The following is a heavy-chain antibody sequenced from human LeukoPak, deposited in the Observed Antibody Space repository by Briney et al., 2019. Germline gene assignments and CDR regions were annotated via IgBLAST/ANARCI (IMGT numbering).Heavy chain of an antibody. V-gene: IGHV1-69*13. J-gene: IGHJ6*02. CDR3: ARDRIAAAGTLWGDYYYGMDV. Sequence: ASVKVSCKASGGTFSRYTISWVRQAPGQGLEWMGWIIPLLGTANYAQKFQGRVTITADESTSTAYMELSSLRFDDTAVYYCARDRIAAAGTLWGDYYYGMDVWGQGTTVTVSS. CDR1: GGTFSRYT. D-gene: IGHD6-13*01. CDR2: IIPLLGTA.